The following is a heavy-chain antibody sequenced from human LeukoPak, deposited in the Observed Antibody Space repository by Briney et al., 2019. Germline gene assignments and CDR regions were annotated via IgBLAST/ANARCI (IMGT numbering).Heavy chain of an antibody. V-gene: IGHV4-39*07. CDR3: ARDGAYGMDV. D-gene: IGHD4-17*01. CDR2: IYYSGST. J-gene: IGHJ6*02. CDR1: GGSISSSSYY. Sequence: SETLSLTCTVSGGSISSSSYYWGWIRQPPGKGLEWIGSIYYSGSTYYNPSLKSRVTISVDTSKNQFSLKLSPVTAADTAVYYCARDGAYGMDVWGQGTTVTVSS.